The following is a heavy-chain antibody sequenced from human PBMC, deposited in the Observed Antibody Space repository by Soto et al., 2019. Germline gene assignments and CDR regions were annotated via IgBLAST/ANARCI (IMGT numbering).Heavy chain of an antibody. CDR1: GFTFSSYS. V-gene: IGHV3-48*02. Sequence: GGSLRLSCAASGFTFSSYSMNWVRQAPGKGLEWVSYISSSSSTIYYADSVKGRFTISRDNAKNSLYLQMNSLRDEDTAVYYCARDPAPRYYYDSSGHGAFDIWGQGTMVTVSS. CDR2: ISSSSSTI. D-gene: IGHD3-22*01. CDR3: ARDPAPRYYYDSSGHGAFDI. J-gene: IGHJ3*02.